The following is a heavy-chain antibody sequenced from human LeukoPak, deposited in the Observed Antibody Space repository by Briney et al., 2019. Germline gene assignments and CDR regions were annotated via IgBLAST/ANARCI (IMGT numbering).Heavy chain of an antibody. V-gene: IGHV3-48*01. CDR2: IGIDSGNT. CDR3: ARDYKYAFDN. CDR1: GFTFSDYS. J-gene: IGHJ4*02. D-gene: IGHD5-24*01. Sequence: GRSLRLSCAASGFTFSDYSMNWVRQAPGKGLEWISYIGIDSGNTNYADSVKGRFTISGDKAKNSLYLQMNSLRVEDTAVYYCARDYKYAFDNWGQGTLVTVSS.